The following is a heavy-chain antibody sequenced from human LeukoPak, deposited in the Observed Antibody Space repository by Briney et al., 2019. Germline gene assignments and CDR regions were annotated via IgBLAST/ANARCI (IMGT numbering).Heavy chain of an antibody. J-gene: IGHJ4*02. CDR3: ATLVPTDMPADDY. V-gene: IGHV3-30*01. D-gene: IGHD2-2*01. CDR1: GFTFSKHG. Sequence: TGRSLRLSCAASGFTFSKHGIHWVRQAPGKGLEWVALISHDGKKLYYADSVKGRFTISRDNSKSTLFLQMDSLKLEDTAVYYCATLVPTDMPADDYWGQGTLVIVSS. CDR2: ISHDGKKL.